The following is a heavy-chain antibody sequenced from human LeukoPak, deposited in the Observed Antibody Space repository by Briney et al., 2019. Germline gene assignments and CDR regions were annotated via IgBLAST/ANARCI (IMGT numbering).Heavy chain of an antibody. V-gene: IGHV3-23*01. CDR2: ISGSTDAT. Sequence: GGSLRLSCVVSGITLRNYAMSWVRQAPGKGLEWVSSISGSTDATYYADSVKARFIISRDKSKNTLFMQMNNLRAEDTAVYYCAKAKDYYDSSGPDGWGQGTLVTVSS. CDR1: GITLRNYA. CDR3: AKAKDYYDSSGPDG. D-gene: IGHD3-22*01. J-gene: IGHJ1*01.